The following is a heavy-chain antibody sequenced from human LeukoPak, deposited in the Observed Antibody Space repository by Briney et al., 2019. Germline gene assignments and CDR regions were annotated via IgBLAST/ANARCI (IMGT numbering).Heavy chain of an antibody. Sequence: GGSLRLSCAASGFTFSNYAMTWVRQAPGKGLEWVSYIRNSGSTTYYADSVKGRFTISRDNSKNTLYLQMNGLRAEDTAVYYCAKTNDFWSGYYGYYFDYWGQGTLVTVSS. J-gene: IGHJ4*02. CDR2: IRNSGSTT. CDR1: GFTFSNYA. D-gene: IGHD3-3*01. CDR3: AKTNDFWSGYYGYYFDY. V-gene: IGHV3-23*01.